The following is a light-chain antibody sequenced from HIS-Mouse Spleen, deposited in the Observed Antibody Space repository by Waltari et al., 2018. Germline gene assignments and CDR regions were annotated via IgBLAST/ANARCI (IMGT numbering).Light chain of an antibody. J-gene: IGLJ3*02. V-gene: IGLV2-23*01. Sequence: QSALTQPASVSGSPGQSITISCTGTSSDVGSYNLVSWYQQHPGKPPKLMSYEGSKRPSGVSNRFSGSKSGNTASLTISGLQAEDEADYYCCSYAGSSTWVFGGGTKLTVL. CDR1: SSDVGSYNL. CDR2: EGS. CDR3: CSYAGSSTWV.